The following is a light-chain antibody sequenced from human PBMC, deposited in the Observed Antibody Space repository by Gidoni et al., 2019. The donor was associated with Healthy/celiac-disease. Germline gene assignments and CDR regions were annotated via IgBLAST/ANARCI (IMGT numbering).Light chain of an antibody. CDR2: AAS. CDR3: QQSDSTLRT. J-gene: IGKJ1*01. V-gene: IGKV1-39*01. Sequence: DIQMTQYPSSLSASVGDRVTITCRASQSISSYLNWYQQKPGKAPKLLIYAASSLQSGVPSRFSGSGSGTDFTLTISSLQPEDFATYYCQQSDSTLRTFGQGTKVEIK. CDR1: QSISSY.